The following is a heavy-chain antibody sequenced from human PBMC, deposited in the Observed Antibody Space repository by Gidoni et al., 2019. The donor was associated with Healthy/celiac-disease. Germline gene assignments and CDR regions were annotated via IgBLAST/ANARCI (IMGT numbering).Heavy chain of an antibody. CDR3: ARHWNGPGDLWGWFDP. CDR2: IYYSGST. CDR1: GGSISSSSYY. Sequence: QLQLQESGPGLVKPSETLSLTCTVSGGSISSSSYYWVWILQPPGQGREWVGSIYYSGSTHHNPCPKSRVTISREPSKTQFSLKLGSVTAADPAGYFCARHWNGPGDLWGWFDPWGQGTLVTVSS. D-gene: IGHD1-1*01. J-gene: IGHJ5*02. V-gene: IGHV4-39*01.